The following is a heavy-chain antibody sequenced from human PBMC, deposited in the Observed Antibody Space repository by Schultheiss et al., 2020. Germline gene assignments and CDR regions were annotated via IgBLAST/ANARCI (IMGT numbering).Heavy chain of an antibody. CDR2: IYHSGST. D-gene: IGHD5-18*01. V-gene: IGHV4-4*02. J-gene: IGHJ3*02. CDR3: ARGVYNYGYAFDI. Sequence: SETLSLTCAVSGGSISSSNWWSWVRQPPGKGLEWIGEIYHSGSTNYNPSLKSRVTISVDKSKYQFSLKLSSVSAADTAVYYCARGVYNYGYAFDIWGQGTVVTVSS. CDR1: GGSISSSNW.